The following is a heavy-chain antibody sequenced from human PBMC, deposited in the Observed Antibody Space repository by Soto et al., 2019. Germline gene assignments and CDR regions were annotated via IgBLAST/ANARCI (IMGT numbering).Heavy chain of an antibody. V-gene: IGHV2-26*01. J-gene: IGHJ6*02. Sequence: SGPTLVNPTQSLTLTCSFSGFSLTTTEVAVGWIRQPPGKALEWLAHIFSNDEKSYSTSLKSRLTISKDTSKSQVVLTMTNMDPLYTATYYCARIRFLEWLPPYYSGMDVWGQGTTVTVSS. CDR2: IFSNDEK. CDR1: GFSLTTTEVA. CDR3: ARIRFLEWLPPYYSGMDV. D-gene: IGHD3-3*01.